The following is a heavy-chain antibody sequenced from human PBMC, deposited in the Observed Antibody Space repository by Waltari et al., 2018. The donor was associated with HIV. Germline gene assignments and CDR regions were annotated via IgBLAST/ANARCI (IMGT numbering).Heavy chain of an antibody. Sequence: EVQLLESGGGLVQPGGSLRLSCAAYGFTFSRYVLSWVRQVPGKGLWWVSAISGSGGSTYYADSVKGRFTISRDNSKNTLYLQMNSLRAEDTAVYYCAKGCGSGYYYYGMDVWGQGTTVTVSS. V-gene: IGHV3-23*01. CDR3: AKGCGSGYYYYGMDV. J-gene: IGHJ6*02. D-gene: IGHD2-21*01. CDR2: ISGSGGST. CDR1: GFTFSRYV.